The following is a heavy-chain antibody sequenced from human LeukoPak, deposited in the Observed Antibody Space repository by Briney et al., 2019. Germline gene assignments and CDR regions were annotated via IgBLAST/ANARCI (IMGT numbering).Heavy chain of an antibody. J-gene: IGHJ4*02. D-gene: IGHD2-2*01. CDR1: GGTFSSYA. CDR2: IIPIFGTA. V-gene: IGHV1-69*05. Sequence: SVKVSCKASGGTFSSYAISWVRQAPGQGREWMGRIIPIFGTANYAQKFQGRVTITTDESTSTAYMELGSLRSEDTAVHYCARGTSLWRYSFDYWGQGTLVTVSP. CDR3: ARGTSLWRYSFDY.